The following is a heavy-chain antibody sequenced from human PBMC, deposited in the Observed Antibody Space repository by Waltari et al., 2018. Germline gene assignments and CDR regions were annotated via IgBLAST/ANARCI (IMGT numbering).Heavy chain of an antibody. V-gene: IGHV4-4*01. Sequence: QLQLQESGPGLVKPPGTLSLTCAVSGDSMSSTDWWSWVLQSPGKGLEWIGQVQRSGRTNYNPSFASRVTISIDTSTNQFSLKVTSATAADTAVYFCARDRGRGIYLDSWGQGTLVTVSP. CDR2: VQRSGRT. D-gene: IGHD2-15*01. J-gene: IGHJ4*02. CDR3: ARDRGRGIYLDS. CDR1: GDSMSSTDW.